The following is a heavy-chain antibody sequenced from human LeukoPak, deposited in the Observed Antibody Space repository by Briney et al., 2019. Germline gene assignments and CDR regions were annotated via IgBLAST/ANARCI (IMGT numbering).Heavy chain of an antibody. CDR2: IKSKTDGYTT. D-gene: IGHD1-26*01. J-gene: IGHJ3*02. CDR1: EFAFSNGW. CDR3: TTDGNFDI. V-gene: IGHV3-15*01. Sequence: GGSLRLSCVASEFAFSNGWMSWVRQAPGKGLEWVGRIKSKTDGYTTDYAAPVKGRFTISRDDSKNTLYLHMNSLKTEDTAVYFCTTDGNFDIWGQGTMVTVPS.